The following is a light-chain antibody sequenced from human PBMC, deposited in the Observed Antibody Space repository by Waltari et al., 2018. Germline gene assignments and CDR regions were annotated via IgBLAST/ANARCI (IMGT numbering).Light chain of an antibody. Sequence: EIVMTQSPGTLSVSPGERATLSCRASQSVSSNLAWYQQKLGQTPRLLIYGASTRATGIPARFSGSGSGTEFTLTISSLQSEDFAVYYCQQYNNWPPYTFGQGTKLEIK. V-gene: IGKV3-15*01. CDR1: QSVSSN. J-gene: IGKJ2*01. CDR3: QQYNNWPPYT. CDR2: GAS.